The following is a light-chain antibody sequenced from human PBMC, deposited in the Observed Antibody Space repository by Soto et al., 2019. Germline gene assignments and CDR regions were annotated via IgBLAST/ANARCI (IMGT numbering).Light chain of an antibody. CDR1: SSDVGGYNY. J-gene: IGLJ1*01. Sequence: QSALTQPPSASGSPGQSVTISCTGTSSDVGGYNYVSWYQQNPGKVPKLMIYEVNKRPSGVPDRFSGSKSGNTASLTVSGIQAEYEADYYCTSYAGGNNVFGTGTKVTVL. CDR2: EVN. V-gene: IGLV2-8*01. CDR3: TSYAGGNNV.